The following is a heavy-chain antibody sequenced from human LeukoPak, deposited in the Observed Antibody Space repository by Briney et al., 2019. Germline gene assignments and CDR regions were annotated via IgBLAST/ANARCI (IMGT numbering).Heavy chain of an antibody. Sequence: GGSLRLSCAASGFTFSRYTMNWVRQAPGKELEWISNIRSESSSTTYADSVKGRFTISRDNARNSLYLQINSLRAEDTAVYYCVRDLNWAFDYWGQGTLVTVSS. CDR2: IRSESSST. J-gene: IGHJ4*02. CDR3: VRDLNWAFDY. V-gene: IGHV3-48*01. D-gene: IGHD3-16*01. CDR1: GFTFSRYT.